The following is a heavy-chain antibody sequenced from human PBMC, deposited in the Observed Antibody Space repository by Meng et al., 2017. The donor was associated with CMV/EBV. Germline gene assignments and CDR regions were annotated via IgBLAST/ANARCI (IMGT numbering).Heavy chain of an antibody. CDR3: ARAGWGLGYCSSTSCYGNWFDP. J-gene: IGHJ5*02. D-gene: IGHD2-2*01. Sequence: YMDWVQQAPGKGLEWRGLVDPEDGETIYAEKFQGRVTITADTSTDTAYMELSSLRSEDTAVYYCARAGWGLGYCSSTSCYGNWFDPWGQGTLVTVSS. CDR1: Y. CDR2: VDPEDGET. V-gene: IGHV1-69-2*01.